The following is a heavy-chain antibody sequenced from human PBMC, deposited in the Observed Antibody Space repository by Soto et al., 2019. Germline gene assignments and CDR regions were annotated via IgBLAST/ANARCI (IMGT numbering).Heavy chain of an antibody. J-gene: IGHJ4*02. V-gene: IGHV3-30*03. CDR3: ASTWSGYYYFDS. CDR2: ISYDGNNR. CDR1: GFTFSNYG. Sequence: GGSLRLSCAASGFTFSNYGMHWVRQAPGKGLEWVAVISYDGNNRYYGDSVKGRFTISRDNSKNTVYLQMNSLRVEDTAVYYCASTWSGYYYFDSRGQGTLVTVSS. D-gene: IGHD3-3*01.